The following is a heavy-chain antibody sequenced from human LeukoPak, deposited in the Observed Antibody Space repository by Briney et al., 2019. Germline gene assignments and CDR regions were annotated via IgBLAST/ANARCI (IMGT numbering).Heavy chain of an antibody. D-gene: IGHD3-22*01. Sequence: PGGSLRLSCATSGFRFNDYGMHWIRQAPGKGLEWVAFIRFDGSISGDYYGKSVKGRFTISRDNSKNTLYLQMNSLRAEDTAVYYCAKGGHYDSSGYFGPSGYWGQGTLVTVSS. J-gene: IGHJ4*02. CDR2: IRFDGSISGD. CDR3: AKGGHYDSSGYFGPSGY. CDR1: GFRFNDYG. V-gene: IGHV3-30*02.